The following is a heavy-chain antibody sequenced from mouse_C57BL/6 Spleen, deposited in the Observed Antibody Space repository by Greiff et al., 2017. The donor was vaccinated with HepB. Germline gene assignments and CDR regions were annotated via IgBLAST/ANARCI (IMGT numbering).Heavy chain of an antibody. J-gene: IGHJ3*01. Sequence: DVKLQESGAELVRPGASVKLSCTASGFNIKDDYMHWVKQRPEQGLEWIGWIDPENGDTEYASKFQGKATITADTSSNTAYLQLSSLTSEDTDVYYCTTLRFAYWGQGTLVTVSA. CDR2: IDPENGDT. V-gene: IGHV14-4*01. CDR1: GFNIKDDY. CDR3: TTLRFAY.